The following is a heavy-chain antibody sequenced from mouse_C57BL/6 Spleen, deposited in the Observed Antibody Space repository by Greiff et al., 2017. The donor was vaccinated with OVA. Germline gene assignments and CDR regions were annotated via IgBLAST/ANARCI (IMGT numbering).Heavy chain of an antibody. CDR3: ARERDYYGSPPAY. D-gene: IGHD1-1*01. CDR2: IIPSNGGT. V-gene: IGHV1-53*01. CDR1: GYTFTSYW. J-gene: IGHJ3*01. Sequence: QVQLQQPGPELVKPGASVKLSCKASGYTFTSYWMHWVKQRPGQGLAWIGNIIPSNGGTNYNEKFKSKATLTVDKSSSTAYMQLSSLTSEDSAVYYCARERDYYGSPPAYWGQGTLVTVSA.